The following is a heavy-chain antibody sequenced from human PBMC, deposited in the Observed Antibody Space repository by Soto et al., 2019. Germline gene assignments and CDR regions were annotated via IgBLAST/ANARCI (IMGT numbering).Heavy chain of an antibody. D-gene: IGHD1-26*01. Sequence: QVQLQESGPGLVKPSQTLSLTCTVSGGSISSGGYYWSWIRQHPGKGLEWIGYIFYSGSTYYNPSLKSRVTLSVDTSKNQFSLKLSSVTAADTAVYYCAREGGIVGATAADYWGQGTLVTVSS. CDR3: AREGGIVGATAADY. CDR1: GGSISSGGYY. CDR2: IFYSGST. J-gene: IGHJ4*02. V-gene: IGHV4-31*03.